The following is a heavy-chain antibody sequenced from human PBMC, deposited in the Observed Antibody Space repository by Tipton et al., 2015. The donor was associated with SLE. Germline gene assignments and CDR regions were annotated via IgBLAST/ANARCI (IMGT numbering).Heavy chain of an antibody. D-gene: IGHD3/OR15-3a*01. J-gene: IGHJ4*02. Sequence: TLSLTCTVSGYYVSSGFYWDWIRQPPGKGLEWIGTIYHSGSTFYNPSLKSRVTLSVDTSKNQYSLKLNSVTAADTAVYYCARQGTHSADFWGQGTLVTVSS. V-gene: IGHV4-38-2*02. CDR1: GYYVSSGFY. CDR3: ARQGTHSADF. CDR2: IYHSGST.